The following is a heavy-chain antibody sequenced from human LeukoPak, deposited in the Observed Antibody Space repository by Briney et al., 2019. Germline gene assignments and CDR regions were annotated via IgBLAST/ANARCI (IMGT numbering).Heavy chain of an antibody. J-gene: IGHJ4*02. D-gene: IGHD2-2*01. CDR2: IYYSGST. V-gene: IGHV4-30-4*01. CDR3: ASIAVPAAPDYFDY. Sequence: PSETLYLTCTGSGGSISSGDYYWSWIRQPPGKGLEWIGYIYYSGSTYYNPSLKSRVTISVDTSKNQFSLKLSSVTAADTAVYYCASIAVPAAPDYFDYWGQGTLVTVSS. CDR1: GGSISSGDYY.